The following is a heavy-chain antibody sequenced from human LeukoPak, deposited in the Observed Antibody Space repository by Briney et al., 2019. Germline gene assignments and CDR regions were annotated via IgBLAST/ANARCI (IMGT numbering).Heavy chain of an antibody. J-gene: IGHJ6*03. CDR1: GFSFKDYY. CDR3: ARDSGEWLDYYYYYMDV. V-gene: IGHV3-11*01. Sequence: GGSLRLSCAASGFSFKDYYFSWIRQAPGKGLEWVSFINVNGGATHYAESVKGRFTISRANAKNSLYLQMNSLRAEDTAVYYCARDSGEWLDYYYYYMDVWGKGTTVTVSS. D-gene: IGHD3-3*01. CDR2: INVNGGAT.